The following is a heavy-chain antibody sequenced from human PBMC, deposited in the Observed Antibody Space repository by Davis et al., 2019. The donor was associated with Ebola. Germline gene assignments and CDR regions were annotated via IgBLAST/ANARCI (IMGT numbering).Heavy chain of an antibody. V-gene: IGHV3-9*01. CDR3: AKDIGVSYYYYGMDV. CDR2: ISLNSGSI. Sequence: PGGSLRLSCAASGFTFDDYAMHWVRQAPGKGLEWVSGISLNSGSIGYADSVKGRFTISRDNAKNSLYLQMNSLRAEDTALYYCAKDIGVSYYYYGMDVWGQGTTVTVSS. D-gene: IGHD3-10*01. J-gene: IGHJ6*02. CDR1: GFTFDDYA.